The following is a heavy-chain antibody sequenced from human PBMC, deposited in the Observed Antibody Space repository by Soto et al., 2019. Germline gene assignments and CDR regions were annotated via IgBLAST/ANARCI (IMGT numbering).Heavy chain of an antibody. CDR2: IIPILGIA. V-gene: IGHV1-69*02. CDR1: GGSFNSYT. Sequence: SVKVSCKPSGGSFNSYTFSWVRQAPGQGLEWMGRIIPILGIANYAQKFQGRVTITADKSTSTAYMELSSLRSEDTAVYYCARGNADILNGWGQGTLVTVSS. CDR3: ARGNADILNG. J-gene: IGHJ4*02. D-gene: IGHD1-1*01.